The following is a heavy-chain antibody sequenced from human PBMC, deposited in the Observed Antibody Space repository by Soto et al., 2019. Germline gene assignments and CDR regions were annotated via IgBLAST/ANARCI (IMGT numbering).Heavy chain of an antibody. CDR3: ATASAIAGRLWYFDV. J-gene: IGHJ2*01. CDR2: LDPEDGDT. D-gene: IGHD6-6*01. CDR1: GYTFTDYY. V-gene: IGHV1-69-2*01. Sequence: EVQLVQSGPEVKKPGTTVKISCKISGYTFTDYYIYWVQQAPGKGREWMGHLDPEDGDTIYAEKFQGRVTITADTSTDTAYMELSSLRSQDTAVYYCATASAIAGRLWYFDVWGRGTLVTFSS.